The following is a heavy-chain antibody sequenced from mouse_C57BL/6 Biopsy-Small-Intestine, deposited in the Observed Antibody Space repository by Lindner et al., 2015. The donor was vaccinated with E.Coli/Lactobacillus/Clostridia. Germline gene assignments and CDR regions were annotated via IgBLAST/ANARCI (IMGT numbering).Heavy chain of an antibody. J-gene: IGHJ3*01. CDR2: IDPENGDT. CDR1: GFNIKDDY. CDR3: TGGGAWFAY. Sequence: LQLQESGAELVRPGASVKLSCTASGFNIKDDYMHWVKQRPEQGLEWIGWIDPENGDTEYASKFQGKATITADTSSNTAYLQLSSLTSEDTAVYYCTGGGAWFAYWGQGTLVTVSA. V-gene: IGHV14-4*01.